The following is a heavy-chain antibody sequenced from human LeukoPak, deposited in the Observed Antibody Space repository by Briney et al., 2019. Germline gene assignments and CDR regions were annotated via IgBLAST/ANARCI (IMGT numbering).Heavy chain of an antibody. CDR3: AKPVRSFSYYYYYGTDV. Sequence: PGGSLRLSCAASGFTFSSYAMSWVRQAPGKGLEWVSAISGSGGSTYYADSVRGRFTISRDNSKNTLYLQMNSLRDEDTAVYYCAKPVRSFSYYYYYGTDVWSQGSTVTVSS. CDR2: ISGSGGST. V-gene: IGHV3-23*01. J-gene: IGHJ6*02. CDR1: GFTFSSYA. D-gene: IGHD6-6*01.